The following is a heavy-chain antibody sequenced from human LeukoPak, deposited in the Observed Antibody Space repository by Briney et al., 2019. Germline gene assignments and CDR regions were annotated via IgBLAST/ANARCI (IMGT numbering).Heavy chain of an antibody. Sequence: GGSLRLSCAASGFTFNSYGMSWVRQAPGKGLEWVSGISGSGGATYYAGSVKGRFTISRDNSKNTLYLQMNSLRAEDTAVYYCAKEVNYGEYVPLDYWGQGTLVTVSS. CDR2: ISGSGGAT. CDR3: AKEVNYGEYVPLDY. V-gene: IGHV3-23*01. CDR1: GFTFNSYG. J-gene: IGHJ4*02. D-gene: IGHD4-17*01.